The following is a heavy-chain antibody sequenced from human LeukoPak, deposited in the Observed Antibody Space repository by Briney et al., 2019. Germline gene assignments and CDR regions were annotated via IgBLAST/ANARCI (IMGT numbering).Heavy chain of an antibody. CDR3: ARDLERIDYSAFDL. Sequence: GGSLRLSCAASGFTFSSYWMSWVRQAPGKGLEWVANIKQDGSEKYYVDSVKGRFTISRDNTKNSLFLQMNSLRAEDTAVYYCARDLERIDYSAFDLWGQGTMVTVSS. CDR2: IKQDGSEK. CDR1: GFTFSSYW. D-gene: IGHD4/OR15-4a*01. V-gene: IGHV3-7*03. J-gene: IGHJ3*01.